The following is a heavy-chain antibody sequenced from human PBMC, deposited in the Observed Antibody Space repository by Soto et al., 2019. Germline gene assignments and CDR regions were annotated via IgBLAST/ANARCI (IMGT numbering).Heavy chain of an antibody. CDR2: ISSSGSST. CDR1: GFTFGDYY. V-gene: IGHV3-11*01. D-gene: IGHD2-21*01. CDR3: ARAAATLPADWY. J-gene: IGHJ4*02. Sequence: QVQLVESGGGSVKPGGSLRLSCAASGFTFGDYYMSWIREAPGKGLEWVSYISSSGSSTYYVDSVRGRFTISRDNAKNSLYLQMDSLGAEDTAVYYCARAAATLPADWYWGQGTLVTVSA.